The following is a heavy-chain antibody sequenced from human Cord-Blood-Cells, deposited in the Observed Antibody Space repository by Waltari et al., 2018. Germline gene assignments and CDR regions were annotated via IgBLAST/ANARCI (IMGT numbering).Heavy chain of an antibody. D-gene: IGHD7-27*01. CDR2: IIPIFGTA. V-gene: IGHV1-69*06. J-gene: IGHJ3*02. Sequence: QVQLVQSGAEVQKPGSSGKVSCTASGGTFSSYAISWVRQAPGQGLEWMGGIIPIFGTANYAQKFQGRVTITADKSTSTAYMELSSLRSEDTAVYYCARRPSNWVYAFDIWGQGTMVTVSS. CDR1: GGTFSSYA. CDR3: ARRPSNWVYAFDI.